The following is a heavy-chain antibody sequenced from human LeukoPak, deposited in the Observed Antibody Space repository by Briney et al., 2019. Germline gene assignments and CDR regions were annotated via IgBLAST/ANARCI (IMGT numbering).Heavy chain of an antibody. CDR1: GYTFTSHG. CDR3: ARHGQDYYDILTGYYSLDY. CDR2: ISAYNGNT. J-gene: IGHJ4*02. V-gene: IGHV1-18*01. D-gene: IGHD3-9*01. Sequence: ASVKVSCKASGYTFTSHGISWVRQAPGQGLEWMGWISAYNGNTNYAQKLQGRVTMTTDTSTSTAYMELRSLRSDDTAVYYCARHGQDYYDILTGYYSLDYWGQGTLVTVSS.